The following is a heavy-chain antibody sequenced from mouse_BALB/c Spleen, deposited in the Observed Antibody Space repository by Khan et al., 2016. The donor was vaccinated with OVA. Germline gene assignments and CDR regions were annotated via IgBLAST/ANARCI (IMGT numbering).Heavy chain of an antibody. CDR3: AKGGAYYRSDGWFAY. J-gene: IGHJ3*01. Sequence: VELVESGAELTRPGASVKMSCKASGYTFTSYTMHWVKQRPGQGLEWIGYINPVSDYTNYNQNFKDEATLTADKSSSTAYMQLRSLTSEDSAVYYCAKGGAYYRSDGWFAYWGQGTLVTVST. D-gene: IGHD2-14*01. CDR1: GYTFTSYT. V-gene: IGHV1-4*01. CDR2: INPVSDYT.